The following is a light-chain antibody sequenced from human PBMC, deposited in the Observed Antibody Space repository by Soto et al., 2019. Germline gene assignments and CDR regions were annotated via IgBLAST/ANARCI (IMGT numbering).Light chain of an antibody. CDR3: QQYNNLWGFT. J-gene: IGKJ3*01. CDR2: GAS. V-gene: IGKV3-15*01. Sequence: EIVMTQSPATLSVSPGERATLSCRASQSVSSNLAWYQQKPGQAPRLLIYGASTRATGIPARFSGSGSGTEFTLTNSSLQSEDFAVYYCQQYNNLWGFTFGPGTKVDIK. CDR1: QSVSSN.